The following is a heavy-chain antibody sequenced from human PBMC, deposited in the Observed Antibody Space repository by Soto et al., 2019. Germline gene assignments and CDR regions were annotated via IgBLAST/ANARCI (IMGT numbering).Heavy chain of an antibody. CDR1: GGSISSYY. V-gene: IGHV4-59*08. CDR3: ARHVLLWFGELSIYMDV. J-gene: IGHJ6*03. Sequence: SETLSLTCTVSGGSISSYYWSWIRQPPGKGLEWIGYIYYSGSTNYNPSLKSRVTISVDTSKNQFSLKLSSVTAADTAVYYCARHVLLWFGELSIYMDVWGKGTTVTVSS. D-gene: IGHD3-10*01. CDR2: IYYSGST.